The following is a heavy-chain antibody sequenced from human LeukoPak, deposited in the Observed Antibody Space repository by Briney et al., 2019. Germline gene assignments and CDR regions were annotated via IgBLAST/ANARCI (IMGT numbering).Heavy chain of an antibody. J-gene: IGHJ4*02. Sequence: YPGGSLRLSCVVSGFSVSNNYINWVRQAPGNGPERVSVIYGDGRTSHSASVRGRFTISRDNSKNIVSLQMNNLRAEDTAVYYSARGRGLGVVSPYFDYWGQGTLVTVSS. V-gene: IGHV3-53*01. D-gene: IGHD3-3*01. CDR1: GFSVSNNY. CDR2: IYGDGRT. CDR3: ARGRGLGVVSPYFDY.